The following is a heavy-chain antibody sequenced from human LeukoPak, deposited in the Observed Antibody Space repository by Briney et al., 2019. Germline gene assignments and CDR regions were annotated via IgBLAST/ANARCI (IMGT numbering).Heavy chain of an antibody. CDR1: GGSISSYY. Sequence: TSETLSLTCTVSGGSISSYYWSWIRQPPGKGLEWIGYIYYSGSTNYNPSLKSRVTISVDTSKNQFSLKLSSVTAADTAVYYCARDSSTSRTWVNYGMDVWGQGTTVTVSS. CDR2: IYYSGST. V-gene: IGHV4-59*12. CDR3: ARDSSTSRTWVNYGMDV. J-gene: IGHJ6*02. D-gene: IGHD1-1*01.